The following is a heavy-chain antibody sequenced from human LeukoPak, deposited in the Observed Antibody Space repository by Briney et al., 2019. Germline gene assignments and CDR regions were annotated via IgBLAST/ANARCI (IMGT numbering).Heavy chain of an antibody. V-gene: IGHV3-74*01. CDR3: ARGLYGDYMGIDY. CDR2: INSDGSST. D-gene: IGHD4-17*01. J-gene: IGHJ4*02. CDR1: GFTFSSYW. Sequence: GGSLRLSCAASGFTFSSYWMHWVRQAPGKGLVWVSRINSDGSSTSYADSVKGRFTITRDNAKNTLYLQMNSLRAEDTAVYYCARGLYGDYMGIDYWGQGTLVTVSS.